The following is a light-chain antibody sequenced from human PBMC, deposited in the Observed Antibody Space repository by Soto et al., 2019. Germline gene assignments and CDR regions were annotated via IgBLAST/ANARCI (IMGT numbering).Light chain of an antibody. CDR3: MQALASCT. CDR1: QSLLHSNGYNY. Sequence: DIVMTQSPLSLPVTPGEPASISCRSSQSLLHSNGYNYLDWYLQKPGQSPQLLIYLGSNRASGVPDRFSGSGSGTDFTLKISRVEAEDVGVYYCMQALASCTFGQGTKVEIK. V-gene: IGKV2-28*01. CDR2: LGS. J-gene: IGKJ1*01.